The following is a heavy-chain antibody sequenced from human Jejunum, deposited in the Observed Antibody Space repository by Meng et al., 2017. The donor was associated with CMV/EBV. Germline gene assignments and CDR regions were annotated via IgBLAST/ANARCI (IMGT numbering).Heavy chain of an antibody. CDR2: INTSAGNP. D-gene: IGHD6-19*01. Sequence: QVEIVPSGSGLKQPVASVNVSFKASGSTFTISAMNWVRQAPGQGLERMGWINTSAGNPTYAQGFTGRFVFSLDTSVNTAYLQISSLKAEDTAVYYCARDKIAVAGITGDYWGQGTLVTVSS. J-gene: IGHJ4*02. V-gene: IGHV7-4-1*02. CDR1: GSTFTISA. CDR3: ARDKIAVAGITGDY.